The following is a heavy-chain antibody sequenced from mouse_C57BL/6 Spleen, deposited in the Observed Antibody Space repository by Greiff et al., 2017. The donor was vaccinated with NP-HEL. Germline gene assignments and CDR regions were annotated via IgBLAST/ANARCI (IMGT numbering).Heavy chain of an antibody. D-gene: IGHD1-1*01. Sequence: QVQLQQPGAELVKPGASVKMSCKASGYTFTSYWITWVKQRPGQGLEWIGDIYPGSGSTNYNEKFKSKATLTVDTSSSTAYMQLSSLTSEDSAVYYCASEDYYGSKNWFAYWGQGTLVTVSA. J-gene: IGHJ3*01. CDR3: ASEDYYGSKNWFAY. V-gene: IGHV1-55*01. CDR2: IYPGSGST. CDR1: GYTFTSYW.